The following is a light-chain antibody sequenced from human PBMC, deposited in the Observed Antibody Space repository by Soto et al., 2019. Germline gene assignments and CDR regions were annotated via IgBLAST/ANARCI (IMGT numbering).Light chain of an antibody. CDR1: QSISTY. Sequence: DLQMAVSPSSLDASVGGRVTITCRASQSISTYLNWYQQKPGKAPNLLIYTASNLQPGVPARFSGSGSGTDFTLAISSLQPEDFATYYCQQSFASHRTFGQGTKVDIK. CDR2: TAS. CDR3: QQSFASHRT. V-gene: IGKV1-39*01. J-gene: IGKJ1*01.